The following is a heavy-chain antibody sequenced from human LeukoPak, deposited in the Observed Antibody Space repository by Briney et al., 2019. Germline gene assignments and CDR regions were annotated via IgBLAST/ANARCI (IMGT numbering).Heavy chain of an antibody. Sequence: GGSLRLSCAASGXTFSSYWMSWVRQAPGEGLEWVANIKQDGTEKYYMDSVKGRFSISRDNAKNSLYLQMNALRAEDTAVYYCARDVRPDYWGQGTLVTVST. CDR1: GXTFSSYW. V-gene: IGHV3-7*04. CDR2: IKQDGTEK. D-gene: IGHD6-6*01. J-gene: IGHJ4*02. CDR3: ARDVRPDY.